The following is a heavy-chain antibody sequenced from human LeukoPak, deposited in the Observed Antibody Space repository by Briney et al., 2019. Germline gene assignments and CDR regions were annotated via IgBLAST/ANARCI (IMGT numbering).Heavy chain of an antibody. J-gene: IGHJ6*03. V-gene: IGHV3-30-3*01. CDR2: ISYDGSNK. D-gene: IGHD6-13*01. CDR1: GFTFSSYA. Sequence: PGGSLRLSCAASGFTFSSYAMSWVRQAPGKGLEWVAVISYDGSNKYYADSVKGRFTISRDIDKKSLYLQMNSLRVEDTAVYYCARVYTSTWYLGYLHMDVWGKGTTVTVSS. CDR3: ARVYTSTWYLGYLHMDV.